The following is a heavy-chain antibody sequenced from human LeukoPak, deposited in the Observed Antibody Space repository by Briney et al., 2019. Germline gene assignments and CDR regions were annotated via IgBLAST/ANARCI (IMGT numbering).Heavy chain of an antibody. CDR3: VYYDSSGYYYGRLRY. V-gene: IGHV3-23*01. D-gene: IGHD3-22*01. J-gene: IGHJ4*02. CDR1: GFTFDNYA. Sequence: QTGGSLRLSCAASGFTFDNYAMSWVRQTPGKGLEWVSGIGGSGDDTSYADSVKGRFTVSRDNSKNTLYLHMSNLRAEDTAVYFCVYYDSSGYYYGRLRYWGQGTPVSVSS. CDR2: IGGSGDDT.